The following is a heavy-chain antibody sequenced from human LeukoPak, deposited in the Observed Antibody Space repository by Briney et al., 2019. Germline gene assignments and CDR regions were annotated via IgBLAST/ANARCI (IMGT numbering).Heavy chain of an antibody. CDR2: ISYDGSNK. CDR1: GFTFSSYA. CDR3: AKDWYYYDSSGLFPFDY. J-gene: IGHJ4*02. V-gene: IGHV3-30*04. Sequence: GGSLRLSCAASGFTFSSYAMHWVRQAPGKGLEWVAVISYDGSNKYYADSVKGRFTISRDNSKNTLYLQMNSLRAEGTAVYYCAKDWYYYDSSGLFPFDYWGQGTLVTVFS. D-gene: IGHD3-22*01.